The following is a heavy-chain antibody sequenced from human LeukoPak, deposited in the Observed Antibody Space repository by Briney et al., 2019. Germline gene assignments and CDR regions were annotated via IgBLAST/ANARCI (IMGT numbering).Heavy chain of an antibody. V-gene: IGHV1-8*01. Sequence: GSSVKVSCKASGYTFTSYDINWVRQATGQGLEWMGWMNPNSDNTGYAQQFQGRVTITRNTSISTAYMELSSLRSEDTAVYYCARGTCSGGSCYPDYYYMDVWGKGTTVTVSS. CDR3: ARGTCSGGSCYPDYYYMDV. J-gene: IGHJ6*03. D-gene: IGHD2-15*01. CDR1: GYTFTSYD. CDR2: MNPNSDNT.